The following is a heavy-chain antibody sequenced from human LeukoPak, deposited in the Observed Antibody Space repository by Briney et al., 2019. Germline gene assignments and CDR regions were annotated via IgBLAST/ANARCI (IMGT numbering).Heavy chain of an antibody. CDR2: FSSIGRTI. CDR1: GFTFSSYE. D-gene: IGHD5-24*01. J-gene: IGHJ4*02. CDR3: ASRRDLPYYFDY. Sequence: GGCLRLFCAASGFTFSSYEVNGVRQAAGKGLVRVSYFSSIGRTIYYATSVKGRFTISRDNAKNSLYLQMNSLRAEDTAVYYCASRRDLPYYFDYWGQGTLVTVSS. V-gene: IGHV3-48*03.